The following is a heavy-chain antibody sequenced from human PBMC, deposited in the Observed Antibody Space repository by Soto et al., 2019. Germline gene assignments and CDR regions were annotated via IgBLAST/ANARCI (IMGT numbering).Heavy chain of an antibody. V-gene: IGHV3-23*01. D-gene: IGHD3-22*01. Sequence: PGGSLRLSCAASGFTFSSYAMSWVRQAPGKGLEWVSAISGSGGSTYYADSVKGRFTISRDNSKNTLYLQMNSLRAEDTAVYYCAKESDYYDSSGYYGKFDYWGQGTLVTVSS. CDR3: AKESDYYDSSGYYGKFDY. J-gene: IGHJ4*02. CDR1: GFTFSSYA. CDR2: ISGSGGST.